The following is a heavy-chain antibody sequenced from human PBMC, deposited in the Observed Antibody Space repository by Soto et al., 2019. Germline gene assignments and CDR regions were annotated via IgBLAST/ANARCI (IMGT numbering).Heavy chain of an antibody. V-gene: IGHV1-18*01. CDR2: ISGYNGNT. CDR1: GYTFTSYG. Sequence: VQLVQSGAEVKKPGASVTVSCKAAGYTFTSYGISWVRQAPGQGLEGMGWISGYNGNTSYAHKLQGRVTMTTDTSTSTAYMELRSLRSDDTAVYYCARDLPRRPKSYYYYSMDVWGKGTTVTVSS. J-gene: IGHJ6*04. CDR3: ARDLPRRPKSYYYYSMDV.